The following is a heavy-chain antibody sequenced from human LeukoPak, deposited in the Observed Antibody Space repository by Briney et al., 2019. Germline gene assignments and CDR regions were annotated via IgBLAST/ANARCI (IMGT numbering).Heavy chain of an antibody. CDR1: APTFINYA. J-gene: IGHJ4*02. CDR3: AKGTSNAYFDY. V-gene: IGHV3-23*01. D-gene: IGHD1-14*01. Sequence: GRSLRLSSAPSAPTFINYATYCVRQAPREWMEWVASITVSGDRTYYADSVKGRFTISKDNSKNTLYLQTNSLSAENTAVYYCAKGTSNAYFDYWGQGTLVTVSS. CDR2: ITVSGDRT.